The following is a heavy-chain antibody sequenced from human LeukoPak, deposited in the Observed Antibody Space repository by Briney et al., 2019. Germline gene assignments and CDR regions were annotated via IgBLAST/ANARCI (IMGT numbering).Heavy chain of an antibody. J-gene: IGHJ4*02. Sequence: GGSLRLSCAASGFTFSSYAMSRVRQAPGKGLEWVSAISGSGGSTYYADSVKGRFTISRDNSRNTLYLQLSSLRADDTAVYYCARQLGHCSDGSCYFDCWGQGTLVTVSS. CDR2: ISGSGGST. CDR1: GFTFSSYA. CDR3: ARQLGHCSDGSCYFDC. D-gene: IGHD2-15*01. V-gene: IGHV3-23*01.